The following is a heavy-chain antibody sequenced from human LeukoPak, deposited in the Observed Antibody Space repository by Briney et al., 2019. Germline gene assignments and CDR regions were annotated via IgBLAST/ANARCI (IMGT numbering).Heavy chain of an antibody. CDR2: IIPIFGTA. V-gene: IGHV1-69*06. CDR3: ARRMLNHVPGGFDH. CDR1: GGTFSSYA. J-gene: IGHJ5*02. Sequence: GASVKVSCKASGGTFSSYAISWVRQAPGQGLEWMGGIIPIFGTANYAQKFQGRVTITADKSTSTAYMELSSLRSEDTAVYYCARRMLNHVPGGFDHWGQGTLVTVSS. D-gene: IGHD1-14*01.